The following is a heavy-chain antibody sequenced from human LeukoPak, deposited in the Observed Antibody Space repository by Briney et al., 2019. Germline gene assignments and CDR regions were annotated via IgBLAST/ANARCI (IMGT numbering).Heavy chain of an antibody. V-gene: IGHV3-9*01. Sequence: GGSLRLSCAASGFTFSTYGMHWVRQAPGKGLEWVSGISWNSGSIGYADSVKGRFTISRDNAKNSLYLQMNSLRAEDTALYYCAKASIGSLGTHDAFGIWGQGTMVTVSS. CDR3: AKASIGSLGTHDAFGI. CDR2: ISWNSGSI. J-gene: IGHJ3*02. D-gene: IGHD1-26*01. CDR1: GFTFSTYG.